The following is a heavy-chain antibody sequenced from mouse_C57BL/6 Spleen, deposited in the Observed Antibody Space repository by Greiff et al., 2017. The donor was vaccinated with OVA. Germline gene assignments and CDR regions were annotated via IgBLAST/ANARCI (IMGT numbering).Heavy chain of an antibody. J-gene: IGHJ1*03. D-gene: IGHD1-1*01. CDR1: GFTFSDYG. CDR2: ISSGSSTI. CDR3: ARKRDYYYGSSYVWYFDV. V-gene: IGHV5-17*01. Sequence: EVKLMESGGGLVKPGGSLKLSCAASGFTFSDYGMHWVRQAPEKGLEWVAYISSGSSTIYYADTVKGRFTISRDNAKNTLFLHMTSLRSEDTAMYYCARKRDYYYGSSYVWYFDVWGTGTTVTVSS.